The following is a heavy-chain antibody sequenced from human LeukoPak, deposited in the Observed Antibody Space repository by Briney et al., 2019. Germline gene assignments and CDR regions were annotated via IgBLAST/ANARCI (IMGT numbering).Heavy chain of an antibody. J-gene: IGHJ4*02. V-gene: IGHV3-13*01. Sequence: GGSLRLSCATSGFILSGYDMHWVRQLTGKGLEWVSSIGNVADTYYSGSVKGRFVISRDNARNFVFLQMNSLRAEDTAVYYCVRAPGSGGFDSWGQGAQVTVSS. CDR1: GFILSGYD. CDR3: VRAPGSGGFDS. CDR2: IGNVADT. D-gene: IGHD6-19*01.